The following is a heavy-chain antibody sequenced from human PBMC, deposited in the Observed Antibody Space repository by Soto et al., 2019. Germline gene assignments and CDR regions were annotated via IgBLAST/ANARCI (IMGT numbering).Heavy chain of an antibody. D-gene: IGHD5-18*01. V-gene: IGHV1-18*03. J-gene: IGHJ4*02. CDR2: ISAYNGNT. CDR1: GYTFTNFG. Sequence: QVQLVQSGAEVKKPGASVKVSCKTSGYTFTNFGPSWVRQAPGQGLEWMGWISAYNGNTNYAQNLQARVTMTTDTSTSTASMALTRLTSHDMAVYYFAIVVTPIDYWAQAPLVTFSS. CDR3: AIVVTPIDY.